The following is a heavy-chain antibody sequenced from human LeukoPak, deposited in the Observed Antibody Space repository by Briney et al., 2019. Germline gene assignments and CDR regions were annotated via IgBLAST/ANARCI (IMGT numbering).Heavy chain of an antibody. V-gene: IGHV4-30-4*01. D-gene: IGHD3-10*01. CDR2: IYYSGST. J-gene: IGHJ4*02. Sequence: PSQTLSLTCTVSGGSISSGDYYWSWIRQPPGKGLEWIGYIYYSGSTYYNPSLKSRVTISVDTSKNQFYLKLSSVAAADTAVYYCAREGVLWFGELPYWGQGTLVTVSS. CDR3: AREGVLWFGELPY. CDR1: GGSISSGDYY.